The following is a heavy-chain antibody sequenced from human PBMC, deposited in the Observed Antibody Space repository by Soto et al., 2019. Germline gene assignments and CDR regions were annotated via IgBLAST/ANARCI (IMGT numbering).Heavy chain of an antibody. CDR3: VRDLGRYFRSGYMDL. CDR2: INEASPYI. CDR1: GFAFNTYS. D-gene: IGHD3-9*01. V-gene: IGHV3-21*02. J-gene: IGHJ6*03. Sequence: EVQLVESGGGLVKPGGSLRLSCTASGFAFNTYSMNWVRQAPGKGMEWVSSINEASPYIYYADSLRGRITISRDNAKDSVFLQMNSLRPDDTAVYYCVRDLGRYFRSGYMDLWGDGATVTVSS.